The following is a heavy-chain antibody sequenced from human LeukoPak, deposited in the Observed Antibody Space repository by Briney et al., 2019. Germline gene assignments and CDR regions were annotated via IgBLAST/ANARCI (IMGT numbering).Heavy chain of an antibody. V-gene: IGHV3-23*01. J-gene: IGHJ4*02. Sequence: GGSLRLSCAASGFTFSSCAMSWVRQAPGKGLEWVSAISGSGGSTYYADSVKGRFTISRDNSKNTLYLQMNSLRAEDTAVYYCAKGGRITMIVVVRYFDYWGQGTLVTVSS. D-gene: IGHD3-22*01. CDR3: AKGGRITMIVVVRYFDY. CDR2: ISGSGGST. CDR1: GFTFSSCA.